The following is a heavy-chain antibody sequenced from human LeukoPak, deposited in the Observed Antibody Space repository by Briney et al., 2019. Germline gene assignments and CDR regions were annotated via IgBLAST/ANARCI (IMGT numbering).Heavy chain of an antibody. CDR1: GGSFSGYY. J-gene: IGHJ3*02. CDR3: ARDINWTDCSSTSCYHDAFDI. D-gene: IGHD2-2*01. Sequence: SETLSLTCAVYGGSFSGYYWSWIRQPPGKGLEWIGEINHSGSTNYNPSLKSRVTISVDTSKNQFPLKLSSVTAADTAVYYCARDINWTDCSSTSCYHDAFDIWGQGTMVTVSS. V-gene: IGHV4-34*01. CDR2: INHSGST.